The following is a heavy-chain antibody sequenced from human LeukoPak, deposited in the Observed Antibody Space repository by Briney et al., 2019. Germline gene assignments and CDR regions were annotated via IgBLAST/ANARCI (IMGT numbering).Heavy chain of an antibody. CDR3: ARPVPSRLGWFDP. D-gene: IGHD1-1*01. Sequence: SETLSLTCTVSGGSISTSSYSWGWIRQPPGKGLEWIGSIYYSGSTYYNPSLKSRVTISVDTSKNQFSLKLTSVTAADTAVYYCARPVPSRLGWFDPWGQGTLVTVSS. CDR1: GGSISTSSYS. CDR2: IYYSGST. V-gene: IGHV4-39*01. J-gene: IGHJ5*02.